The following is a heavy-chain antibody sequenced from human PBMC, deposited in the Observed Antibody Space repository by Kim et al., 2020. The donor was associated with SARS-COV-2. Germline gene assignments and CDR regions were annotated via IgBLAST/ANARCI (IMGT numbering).Heavy chain of an antibody. CDR2: FDPEDGET. Sequence: ASVKVSCKVSGYTLTELSMHWVRQAPGKGLEWMGGFDPEDGETIYAQKFQGRVTMTEDTSTDTAYMELSSPRSEDTAVYYCATALVSGSGWYYFDYWGQGTLVTVSS. D-gene: IGHD6-19*01. CDR3: ATALVSGSGWYYFDY. V-gene: IGHV1-24*01. J-gene: IGHJ4*02. CDR1: GYTLTELS.